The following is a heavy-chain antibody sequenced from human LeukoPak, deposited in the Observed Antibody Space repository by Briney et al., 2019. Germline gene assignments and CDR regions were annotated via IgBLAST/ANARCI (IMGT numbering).Heavy chain of an antibody. J-gene: IGHJ4*02. V-gene: IGHV3-20*04. CDR3: AREAGPGGFDL. Sequence: GGSLRLSCEASGFIFDDYVMTWVRQAPGKGLEWVAGISWTDDSRGYADSVKGRFIISRDNAKNSLYLQMNSLRAEDTALYYCAREAGPGGFDLWGQGTLVTFSS. D-gene: IGHD3-10*01. CDR1: GFIFDDYV. CDR2: ISWTDDSR.